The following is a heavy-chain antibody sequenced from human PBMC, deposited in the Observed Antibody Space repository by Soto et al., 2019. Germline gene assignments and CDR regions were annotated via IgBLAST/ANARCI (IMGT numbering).Heavy chain of an antibody. CDR1: GFTFSSYW. CDR2: IKQDGSEK. Sequence: LRLSCAASGFTFSSYWMSWVRQAPGKGLEWVANIKQDGSEKYYVDSVKGRFTISRDNAKNSLYLQMNSLRAEDTAVYYCAREYYYDSSGYSPAPYWGQGTLVTVSS. J-gene: IGHJ4*02. V-gene: IGHV3-7*01. D-gene: IGHD3-22*01. CDR3: AREYYYDSSGYSPAPY.